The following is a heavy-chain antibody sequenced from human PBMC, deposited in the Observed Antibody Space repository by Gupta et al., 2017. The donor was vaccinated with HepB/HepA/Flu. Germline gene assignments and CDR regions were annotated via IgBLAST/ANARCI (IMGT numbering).Heavy chain of an antibody. D-gene: IGHD3-9*01. CDR3: AKGGPYYDIGTGYVASQYYFDS. J-gene: IGHJ4*02. V-gene: IGHV3-23*01. CDR1: GFILNHHV. Sequence: EVQLLESGGGLVQPGGSLRLSCAASGFILNHHVMSWFRHAPGKGLGWVSGISSGGRNTYYADYVKGRFTISRDNSKNILYLQMNSLGAEDTAFYHCAKGGPYYDIGTGYVASQYYFDSWGQGSLVTVSS. CDR2: ISSGGRNT.